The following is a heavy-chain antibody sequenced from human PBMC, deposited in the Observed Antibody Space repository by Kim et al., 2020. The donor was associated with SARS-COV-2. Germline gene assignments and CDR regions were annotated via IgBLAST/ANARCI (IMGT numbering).Heavy chain of an antibody. CDR3: ARDLRRIRSDYGSGGDYHPPASGVGMDV. CDR2: IKQVGSEK. Sequence: GGSLRLSCAASGFTFSSYWMSWVRQAPGKGLEWVANIKQVGSEKYYVDSVKGRFTISRDNAKNSLYLQMNSLRAEDTAVYYCARDLRRIRSDYGSGGDYHPPASGVGMDVWGQGTTVTVSS. D-gene: IGHD3-10*01. CDR1: GFTFSSYW. J-gene: IGHJ6*02. V-gene: IGHV3-7*01.